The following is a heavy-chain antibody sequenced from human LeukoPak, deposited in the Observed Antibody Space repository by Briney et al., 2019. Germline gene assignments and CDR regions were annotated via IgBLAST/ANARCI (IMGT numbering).Heavy chain of an antibody. CDR3: AREVAPLYFHYDMDV. J-gene: IGHJ6*03. CDR2: TLYAGRNN. CDR1: GFTFSSYG. Sequence: GGSLRLSCAASGFTFSSYGMHWVRQAPGKGLEWVAVTLYAGRNNYYAASVKGRFTISRDDSKTTVYLLMNSLRAEDTAVYYCAREVAPLYFHYDMDVWGEGTTVTVSS. V-gene: IGHV3-33*01. D-gene: IGHD2-21*01.